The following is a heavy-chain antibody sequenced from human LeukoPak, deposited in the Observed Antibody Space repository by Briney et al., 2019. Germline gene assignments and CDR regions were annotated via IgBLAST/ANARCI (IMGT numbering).Heavy chain of an antibody. J-gene: IGHJ4*02. Sequence: GASVKVSCKASGYTFTTYGISWVRQAPGQGLERMGWISGYNGNTNYAQKLQGRVTMTTDTSTSTAFMELRSLRSDDTAIYYCARSDFGGAADYWGQGTLVTVS. D-gene: IGHD4-23*01. CDR3: ARSDFGGAADY. CDR2: ISGYNGNT. V-gene: IGHV1-18*01. CDR1: GYTFTTYG.